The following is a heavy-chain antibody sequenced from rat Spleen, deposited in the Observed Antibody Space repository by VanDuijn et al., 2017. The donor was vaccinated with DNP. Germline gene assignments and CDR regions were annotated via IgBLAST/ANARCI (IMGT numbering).Heavy chain of an antibody. Sequence: EVQLVESDGGLVQPGRSLKLSCAASGFTFSDYAMAWVRQAPTKGLEWVATISYDSSTTYYRGSVRGRFTISRDNAKSTLYLQMDSLRSEDTATYYCARHRTIMPYYYAMDAWGQGASVTVSS. J-gene: IGHJ4*01. CDR2: ISYDSSTT. V-gene: IGHV5-29*01. CDR3: ARHRTIMPYYYAMDA. CDR1: GFTFSDYA. D-gene: IGHD3-8*01.